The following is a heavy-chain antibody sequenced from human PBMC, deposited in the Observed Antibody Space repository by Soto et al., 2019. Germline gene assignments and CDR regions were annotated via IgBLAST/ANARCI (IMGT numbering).Heavy chain of an antibody. CDR1: GGTFSRNA. J-gene: IGHJ6*02. CDR2: IIPIYGSA. Sequence: QAQLVQSGAEVKKPGSSVKVSCKVSGGTFSRNAISWVRQAPGQGLEWMGGIIPIYGSANYAQNFQGRGTISADESTSTAYMELVNLRSEDTAVYYCARDEGYSGYAEGTDVWGQGTTVTVSS. D-gene: IGHD5-12*01. CDR3: ARDEGYSGYAEGTDV. V-gene: IGHV1-69*12.